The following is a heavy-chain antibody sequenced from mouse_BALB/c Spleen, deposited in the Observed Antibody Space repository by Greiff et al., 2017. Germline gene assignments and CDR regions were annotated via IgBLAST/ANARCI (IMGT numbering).Heavy chain of an antibody. CDR2: ISYSGST. Sequence: EVKLQESGPGLVKPSQSLSLTCTVTGYSITSDYAWNWIRQFPGNKLEWMGYISYSGSTSYNPSLKSRISITRDTSKNQFFLQLNSVTTEDTATYYCARWITTVDYAMDYWGQGTSVTVSS. CDR3: ARWITTVDYAMDY. V-gene: IGHV3-2*02. D-gene: IGHD1-1*01. J-gene: IGHJ4*01. CDR1: GYSITSDYA.